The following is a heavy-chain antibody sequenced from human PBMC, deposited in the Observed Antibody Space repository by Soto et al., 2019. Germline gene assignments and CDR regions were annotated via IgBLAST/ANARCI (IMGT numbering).Heavy chain of an antibody. D-gene: IGHD2-8*01. Sequence: VQLLESGGGILQPGGSLRLSCAASGFTFNSYAMNWVRQAPGKGLEWVAVISYDGSNKYYADSVKGRFTISRDNSKNTLYLQMNSLRAEDTAVYYCARGLYDQSMDVWGQGTTVTVSS. V-gene: IGHV3-30-3*01. CDR1: GFTFNSYA. CDR3: ARGLYDQSMDV. J-gene: IGHJ6*02. CDR2: ISYDGSNK.